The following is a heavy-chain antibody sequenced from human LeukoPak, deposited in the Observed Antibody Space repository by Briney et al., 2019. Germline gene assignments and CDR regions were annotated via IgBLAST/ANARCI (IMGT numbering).Heavy chain of an antibody. CDR2: IYYSGST. D-gene: IGHD2-21*02. CDR1: GGSISSSSYY. V-gene: IGHV4-39*01. CDR3: ARHAVVTALYYFDY. J-gene: IGHJ4*02. Sequence: SETLSLTCTVSGGSISSSSYYWGCIRQPPGKGMEWIGSIYYSGSTYYNPSLKSRVTISVDTSKNQFSLKLSSVTAADTAVYYCARHAVVTALYYFDYWGQGTLVTVSS.